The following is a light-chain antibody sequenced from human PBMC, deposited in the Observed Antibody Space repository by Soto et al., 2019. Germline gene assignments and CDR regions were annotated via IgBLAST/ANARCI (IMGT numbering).Light chain of an antibody. CDR3: QQYYAYPIT. CDR2: TVS. CDR1: QDISTW. V-gene: IGKV1D-16*01. J-gene: IGKJ5*01. Sequence: DIQMTQSPQSLSASVGDRVTITCRASQDISTWLAWYQQKPGKAPKSLIYTVSTLQSGVPSRFSGSGSGTEFSLTISSLQPEDFATYYCQQYYAYPITFGQGTRLEIK.